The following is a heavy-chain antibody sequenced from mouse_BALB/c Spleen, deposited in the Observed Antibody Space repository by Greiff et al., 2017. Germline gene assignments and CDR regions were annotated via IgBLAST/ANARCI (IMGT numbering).Heavy chain of an antibody. D-gene: IGHD2-10*01. J-gene: IGHJ2*01. Sequence: QVQLQQPGAELVRPGASVKLSCKASGYTFTSYWINWVKQRPGQGLEWIGNIYPSDSYTNYNQKFKDKATLTVDKSSSTAYMQLSSPTSEDSAVYYCTTYYGNYGYFDYWGQGTTLTVSS. CDR2: IYPSDSYT. CDR1: GYTFTSYW. CDR3: TTYYGNYGYFDY. V-gene: IGHV1-69*02.